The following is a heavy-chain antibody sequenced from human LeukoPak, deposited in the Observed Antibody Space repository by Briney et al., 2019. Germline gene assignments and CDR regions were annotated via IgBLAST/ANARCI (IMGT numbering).Heavy chain of an antibody. J-gene: IGHJ4*02. V-gene: IGHV3-23*01. CDR3: AKGIKLWPFDY. CDR1: GFTFSSSA. Sequence: GGSLRLSCAASGFTFSSSAMSWVRQAPGKGLEWVSAISNNGGYTYYADSVQGRFTISRDNSKNTLYLQMNSLRAEDTAVYYCAKGIKLWPFDYWGQGTLVTVSS. D-gene: IGHD1-1*01. CDR2: ISNNGGYT.